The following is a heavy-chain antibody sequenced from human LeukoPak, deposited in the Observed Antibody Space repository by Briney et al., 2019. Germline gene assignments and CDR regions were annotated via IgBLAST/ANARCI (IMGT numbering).Heavy chain of an antibody. CDR3: ARQGFFSYYDSSGYWNY. CDR1: GGSFSGYY. D-gene: IGHD3-22*01. CDR2: INHSGST. J-gene: IGHJ4*02. Sequence: PSETLSLTCAVYGGSFSGYYWSWIRQPPGKGLEWIGEINHSGSTNYNPSLKSRVTISVDTSKNQFSLKLSSVTAADTAVYYCARQGFFSYYDSSGYWNYWGQGTLVTVSS. V-gene: IGHV4-34*01.